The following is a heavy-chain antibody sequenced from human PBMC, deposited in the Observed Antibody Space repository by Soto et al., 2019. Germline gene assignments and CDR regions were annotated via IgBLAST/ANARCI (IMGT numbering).Heavy chain of an antibody. CDR2: ISGTGSST. J-gene: IGHJ4*02. CDR3: AKAGGIAVPGSHLDY. CDR1: GFTFSSYA. D-gene: IGHD6-19*01. V-gene: IGHV3-23*01. Sequence: EVQLLESGGGSVQPGGSLRLSCAASGFTFSSYAMSWVRQAPGKGLEWVSAISGTGSSTSYADSVEGRFTISRDNSKNTLYLQMSSLRAEDTAVYYCAKAGGIAVPGSHLDYWGQGTLVTVSS.